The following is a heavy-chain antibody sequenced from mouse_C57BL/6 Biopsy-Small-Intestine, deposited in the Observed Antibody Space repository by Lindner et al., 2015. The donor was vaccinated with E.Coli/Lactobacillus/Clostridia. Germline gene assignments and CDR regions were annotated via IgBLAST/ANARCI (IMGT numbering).Heavy chain of an antibody. V-gene: IGHV14-4*01. Sequence: VQLQESGAELVRPGASVKLSCTASGFNIKDDYMHWVKQRPEQGLEWIGWIDPENGDTEYASKFQGKATITADTSSNTAYLQLSSLTSEDTAVYYCTTPVVYAMDYWGQGTSVTVSS. CDR3: TTPVVYAMDY. CDR1: GFNIKDDY. D-gene: IGHD1-1*02. J-gene: IGHJ4*01. CDR2: IDPENGDT.